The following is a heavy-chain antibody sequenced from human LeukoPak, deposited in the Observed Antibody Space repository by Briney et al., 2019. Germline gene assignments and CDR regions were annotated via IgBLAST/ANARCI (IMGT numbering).Heavy chain of an antibody. CDR2: ISYTGTYI. Sequence: GGSLRLSCAASAFSLSAYNMHWARQAPGKGLEWVSSISYTGTYIYYADSVKGRFTISRDNAQNSLYLQMNSLTAEDTAIYYCVRDRGTYRPIDYWGQGTLVTVSS. CDR1: AFSLSAYN. D-gene: IGHD1-26*01. J-gene: IGHJ4*02. V-gene: IGHV3-21*04. CDR3: VRDRGTYRPIDY.